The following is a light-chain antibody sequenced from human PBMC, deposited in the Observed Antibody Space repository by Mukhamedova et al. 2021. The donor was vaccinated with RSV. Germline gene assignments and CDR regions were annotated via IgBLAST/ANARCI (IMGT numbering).Light chain of an antibody. CDR3: QVWDSSSDHVV. V-gene: IGLV3-21*04. CDR2: YDS. J-gene: IGLJ2*01. Sequence: GGNNIGSKSVHWYQQKPGQAPVLVIYYDSDRPSGIPERFSGSNSGNTVTLTISRVEAGDEADYYCQVWDSSSDHVVFGGGTKLT. CDR1: NIGSKS.